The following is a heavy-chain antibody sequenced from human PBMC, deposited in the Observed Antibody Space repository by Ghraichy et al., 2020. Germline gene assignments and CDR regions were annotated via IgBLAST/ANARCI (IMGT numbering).Heavy chain of an antibody. J-gene: IGHJ3*02. Sequence: GGSLRLSCAASGFTFSSYSMNWVRQAPGKGLEWVSSISSSSSYIYYADSVKGRFTISRDNAKNSLYLQMNSLRAEDTAVYYCARECPPMRVRVIVGATTIPCHDAFDIWGQGTMVTVSS. CDR1: GFTFSSYS. CDR3: ARECPPMRVRVIVGATTIPCHDAFDI. V-gene: IGHV3-21*01. D-gene: IGHD1-26*01. CDR2: ISSSSSYI.